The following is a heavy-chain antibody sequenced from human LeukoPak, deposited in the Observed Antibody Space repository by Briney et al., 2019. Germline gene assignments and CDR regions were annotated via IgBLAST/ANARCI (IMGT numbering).Heavy chain of an antibody. V-gene: IGHV1-69*05. J-gene: IGHJ3*02. CDR2: IIPIFGTE. D-gene: IGHD1-26*01. Sequence: ASLRVCFTPSVGTFISYAFSWVRPAPGQGREWMGGIIPIFGTENYAQKFQGRVTISTDESTSTAYMELSSLRSEDTAVYYCAGEESVGATRAFDIWGRGTMVGVSS. CDR1: VGTFISYA. CDR3: AGEESVGATRAFDI.